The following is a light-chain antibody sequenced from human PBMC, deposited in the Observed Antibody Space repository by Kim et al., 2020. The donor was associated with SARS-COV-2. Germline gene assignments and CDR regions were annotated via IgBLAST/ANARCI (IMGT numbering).Light chain of an antibody. CDR2: DAS. J-gene: IGKJ5*01. Sequence: EVVLTQSPDTLSLSPGERATLSCRASQSVSRYLAWYQQKPGQAPRLLIYDASNRATGIPARFSGSGSGTDFTLTISSLEPDDFAVYYCQQRNNCPRGTFGQGTRLEIK. CDR3: QQRNNCPRGT. V-gene: IGKV3-11*01. CDR1: QSVSRY.